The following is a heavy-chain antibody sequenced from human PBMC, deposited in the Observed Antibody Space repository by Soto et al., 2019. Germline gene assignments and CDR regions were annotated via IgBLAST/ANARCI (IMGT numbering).Heavy chain of an antibody. CDR1: GGSISSYC. J-gene: IGHJ6*02. V-gene: IGHV4-4*07. D-gene: IGHD6-13*01. CDR3: ARDVRIAAAGYYYYYGMDV. CDR2: IYTSGST. Sequence: PSETLSLTCTVSGGSISSYCWSWIGQPAGKGLEWIGRIYTSGSTNYNPSLKSRVTMSVDTSKNQFSLKLSSVTAADTAVYYCARDVRIAAAGYYYYYGMDVWGQGTRVTVSS.